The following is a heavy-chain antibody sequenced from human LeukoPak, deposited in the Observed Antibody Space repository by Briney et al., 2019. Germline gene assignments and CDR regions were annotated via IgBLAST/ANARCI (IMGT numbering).Heavy chain of an antibody. D-gene: IGHD6-13*01. J-gene: IGHJ4*02. CDR1: GFTFSSYG. V-gene: IGHV3-30*18. CDR3: AKDPVAYSSRGYFDY. CDR2: ISYDGSNK. Sequence: PGGSLRLSCAASGFTFSSYGMHWVRQAPGKGLEWVAVISYDGSNKYYADSVKGRFTISRDNSKNTLYLQMNSLRAEDTAVYYCAKDPVAYSSRGYFDYWGQGTLVTVSS.